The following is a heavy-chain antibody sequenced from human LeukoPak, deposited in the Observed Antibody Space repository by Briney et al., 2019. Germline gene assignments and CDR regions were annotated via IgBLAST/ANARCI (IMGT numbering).Heavy chain of an antibody. Sequence: VASVKASCKASGYTLTSYHMHSVRHPPGQGLEWMGIINPSGGSTTYAQNFQGRVTMTGDTSTSTVYMELSSLRSDDTAVYYCARGTRYYDTSGPWGQGTLVTVSS. V-gene: IGHV1-46*01. J-gene: IGHJ5*02. CDR2: INPSGGST. D-gene: IGHD3-22*01. CDR1: GYTLTSYH. CDR3: ARGTRYYDTSGP.